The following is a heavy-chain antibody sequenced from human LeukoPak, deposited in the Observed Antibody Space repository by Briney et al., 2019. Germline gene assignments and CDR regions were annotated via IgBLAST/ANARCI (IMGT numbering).Heavy chain of an antibody. CDR3: ARGRVVVVPSVRWDY. V-gene: IGHV3-7*01. CDR1: GFIFSNYW. Sequence: PGGSLRLSCAASGFIFSNYWMSWVRQAPGKGLERVANIKQDGTEKYYVDSVKGRFTISRDNAKNSLYLQMDSLRAEDTAVYYCARGRVVVVPSVRWDYWGQGALVTVSS. D-gene: IGHD2-2*01. CDR2: IKQDGTEK. J-gene: IGHJ4*02.